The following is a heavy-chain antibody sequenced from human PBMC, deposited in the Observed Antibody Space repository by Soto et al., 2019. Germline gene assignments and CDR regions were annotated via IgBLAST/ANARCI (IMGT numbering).Heavy chain of an antibody. J-gene: IGHJ4*02. V-gene: IGHV3-23*01. Sequence: EVQLLGSGGGLVQPWGSLSVSWAASGFSFRSYAMSWVRQAPGKGLEWVSAISGSGGSTYYADSVKGRFTSSRDNSKNTLYLQMNSLRAEDTAVYYCAKGGYRSSPGSFDYWGQGTLVTVSS. CDR3: AKGGYRSSPGSFDY. CDR1: GFSFRSYA. CDR2: ISGSGGST. D-gene: IGHD6-6*01.